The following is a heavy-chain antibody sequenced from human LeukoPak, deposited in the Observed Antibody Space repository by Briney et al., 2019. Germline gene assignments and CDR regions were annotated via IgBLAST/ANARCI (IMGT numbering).Heavy chain of an antibody. D-gene: IGHD1-26*01. Sequence: GASVKVSCKASGYTFTGYYMHWVRQAPGHGLEWMGWINPNSGGTNYAQKFQGRVTMTRDTSISTAYMELSRLRSDDTAVYYCAIVEYSGSSDAFDIWGQGTMVTVSS. CDR3: AIVEYSGSSDAFDI. J-gene: IGHJ3*02. V-gene: IGHV1-2*02. CDR1: GYTFTGYY. CDR2: INPNSGGT.